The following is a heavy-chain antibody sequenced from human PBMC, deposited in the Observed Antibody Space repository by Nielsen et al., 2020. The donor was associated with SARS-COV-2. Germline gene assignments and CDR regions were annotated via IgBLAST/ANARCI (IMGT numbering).Heavy chain of an antibody. CDR1: GFIFSGYT. J-gene: IGHJ3*02. D-gene: IGHD3-16*01. CDR3: ARDFAWGALDI. CDR2: ISLSSHI. V-gene: IGHV3-69-1*01. Sequence: GESLKISCAASGFIFSGYTMHWVRRAPGRGLEWVSSISLSSHISYADSMMGRFTISRDNAKKSLFLQMSSLRVEDTAVYYCARDFAWGALDIWGQGTVVTVSS.